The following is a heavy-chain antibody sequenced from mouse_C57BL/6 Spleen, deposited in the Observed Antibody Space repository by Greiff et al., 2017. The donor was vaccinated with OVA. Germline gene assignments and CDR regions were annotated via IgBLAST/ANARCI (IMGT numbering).Heavy chain of an antibody. CDR2: ISSGSSTI. J-gene: IGHJ1*03. V-gene: IGHV5-17*03. Sequence: EVQGVESGGGLVKPGGSLKLSCAASGFTFSDYGMHWVRQAPEKGLEWVAYISSGSSTIYYADTVKGRFTISRDNAKNTLYLQMSSLKSEDTAMYYCARHNYGSSYWYFDVWGTGTTVTVSS. CDR1: GFTFSDYG. D-gene: IGHD1-1*01. CDR3: ARHNYGSSYWYFDV.